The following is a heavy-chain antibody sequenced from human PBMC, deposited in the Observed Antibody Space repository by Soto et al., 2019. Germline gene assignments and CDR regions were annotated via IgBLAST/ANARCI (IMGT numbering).Heavy chain of an antibody. CDR2: IVVGSGNT. CDR1: GFTFTSSA. D-gene: IGHD4-17*01. J-gene: IGHJ3*02. V-gene: IGHV1-58*02. CDR3: ACGTSHGDGAFDI. Sequence: SVKVYCKASGFTFTSSAMQWVRQARGQRLEWIGWIVVGSGNTNYAQKFQERVTITRDMSTSTAYMELSSLRSEDTAVYYCACGTSHGDGAFDIWGQGTMVTVSS.